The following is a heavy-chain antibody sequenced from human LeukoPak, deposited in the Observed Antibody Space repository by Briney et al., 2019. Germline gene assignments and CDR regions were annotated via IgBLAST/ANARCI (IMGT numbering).Heavy chain of an antibody. CDR1: GFTLSDFG. J-gene: IGHJ5*02. D-gene: IGHD4-11*01. CDR3: AKDAQRGFDDSNSLEH. V-gene: IGHV3-33*06. CDR2: IWSDATNE. Sequence: GGSLRLSCEASGFTLSDFGMQWVRQAPGKGLEWVAVIWSDATNEYYADPVKGRFTISRDNFKRTVSLEMNSLRAEDTAVYNCAKDAQRGFDDSNSLEHWGQGSLVIVSS.